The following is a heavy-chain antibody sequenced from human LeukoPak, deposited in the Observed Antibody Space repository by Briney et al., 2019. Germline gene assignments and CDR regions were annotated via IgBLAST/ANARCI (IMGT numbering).Heavy chain of an antibody. CDR2: IKEDGSVK. D-gene: IGHD4-11*01. Sequence: GGSPRLSCAASGFTFSSFWMIWVRQAPGKGLEWVANIKEDGSVKNYVDSVKGRFTISRDNAKNSLFLRMNSLRAEDTAVYYCARERYGNYNWGQGTLVTVSS. CDR3: ARERYGNYN. CDR1: GFTFSSFW. V-gene: IGHV3-7*03. J-gene: IGHJ4*02.